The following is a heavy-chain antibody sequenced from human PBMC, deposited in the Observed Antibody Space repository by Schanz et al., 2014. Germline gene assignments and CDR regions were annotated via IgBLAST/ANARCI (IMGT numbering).Heavy chain of an antibody. D-gene: IGHD2-2*01. Sequence: QVQLVQSGAEVKKPGASVKVSCKASGYPFSNYGISWLRQAPGQGFEWMAWMSYNGNTKYAQSLQGRVAVTRDTSTSTSYMELRSLTSDDTAVYYCARDVPINDYWGQGTPXTVSS. CDR3: ARDVPINDY. CDR2: MSYNGNT. CDR1: GYPFSNYG. V-gene: IGHV1-18*01. J-gene: IGHJ4*02.